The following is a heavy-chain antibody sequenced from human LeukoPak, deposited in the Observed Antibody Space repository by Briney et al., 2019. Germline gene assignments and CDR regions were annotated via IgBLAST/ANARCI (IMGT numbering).Heavy chain of an antibody. J-gene: IGHJ4*02. Sequence: GGSLRLSCAASGFTFSSYWMTWVRQAPGKGLEWVANIKQDGSEKYFVDSVKGRFTISSDNSKNTLYLQMNSLRAEDTAVYYCARDFDMVRGVIDEGNFDYWGQGTLVTVSS. CDR2: IKQDGSEK. CDR3: ARDFDMVRGVIDEGNFDY. CDR1: GFTFSSYW. D-gene: IGHD3-10*01. V-gene: IGHV3-7*01.